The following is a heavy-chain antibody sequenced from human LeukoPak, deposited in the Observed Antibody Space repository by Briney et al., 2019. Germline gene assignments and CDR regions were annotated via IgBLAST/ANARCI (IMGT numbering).Heavy chain of an antibody. D-gene: IGHD6-13*01. Sequence: SETLSLTCTVSGGSISSHYWSWIRQPPGKGLEWIGYIYYSGTTNYNPSLKSRVTISVDTSKNQFSLKLSSVTAADTAVYYCARGVYIAAAQYGYWGQGTQVTVSS. CDR1: GGSISSHY. V-gene: IGHV4-59*11. CDR3: ARGVYIAAAQYGY. CDR2: IYYSGTT. J-gene: IGHJ4*02.